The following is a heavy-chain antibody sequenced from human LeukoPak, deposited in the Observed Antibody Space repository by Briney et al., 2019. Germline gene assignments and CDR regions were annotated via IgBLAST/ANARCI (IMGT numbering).Heavy chain of an antibody. D-gene: IGHD2/OR15-2a*01. Sequence: SETLSLTCAVYGGSFSGYYWSWIRQPPGKGLEWIGAINHSGSTNYNPSLKSRVTISVDTSKNQFSLKLSSVTAADTAVYYCARANFFYYYYGMDVWGQGTTVTVSS. CDR2: INHSGST. CDR3: ARANFFYYYYGMDV. J-gene: IGHJ6*02. V-gene: IGHV4-34*01. CDR1: GGSFSGYY.